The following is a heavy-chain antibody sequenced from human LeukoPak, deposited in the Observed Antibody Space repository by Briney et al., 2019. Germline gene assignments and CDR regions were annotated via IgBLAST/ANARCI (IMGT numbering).Heavy chain of an antibody. CDR1: GGSISSYY. CDR2: IYNSGST. V-gene: IGHV4-59*01. CDR3: ARIAVTEFDP. D-gene: IGHD2-21*02. Sequence: SETLSLTCTVSGGSISSYYWSWIRQPPGKGLEWIGYIYNSGSTNYNPSLKSRVTISVDTSKNQFSLKLSSVTAADTAVYYCARIAVTEFDPWGQRTLVTVSS. J-gene: IGHJ5*02.